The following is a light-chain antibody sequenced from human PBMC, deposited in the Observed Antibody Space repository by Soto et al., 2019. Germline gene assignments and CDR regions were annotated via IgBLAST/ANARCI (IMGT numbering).Light chain of an antibody. Sequence: EIVVTPSPAILSVSPGDRATLSCRSSQGISRTLAWYPQKPGPAPRPLISDASTRATGVPVRFSSRRSGTEFTLTISSLQSEDFALYSCHQYKSWPPGTFGQGTKMDIK. CDR1: QGISRT. CDR2: DAS. J-gene: IGKJ2*01. V-gene: IGKV3-15*01. CDR3: HQYKSWPPGT.